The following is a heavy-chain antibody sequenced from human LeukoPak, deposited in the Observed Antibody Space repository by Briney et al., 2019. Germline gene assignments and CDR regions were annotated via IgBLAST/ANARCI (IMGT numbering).Heavy chain of an antibody. V-gene: IGHV3-30*04. CDR3: ARGGGYSSGWYLVWSFYYYMDV. Sequence: PGGSLRLSCAASGFTFSSYAMHWVRQAPGKGLEWVAVISYDGSNKYYADSVKGRFTISRDNSKNTLYLQMNSLRAEDTAVYYCARGGGYSSGWYLVWSFYYYMDVWGKGTTVTVSS. D-gene: IGHD6-13*01. CDR2: ISYDGSNK. CDR1: GFTFSSYA. J-gene: IGHJ6*03.